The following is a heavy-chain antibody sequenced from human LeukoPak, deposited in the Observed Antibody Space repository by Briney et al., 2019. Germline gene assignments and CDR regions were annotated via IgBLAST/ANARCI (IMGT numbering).Heavy chain of an antibody. Sequence: ASVKVSCKASGYTFTSYAMNWVRQAPGQGLEWMGWINTNTGNPTYAQGFTGRFVFSLDTSVSTAYLQISSLKAEDTAVYYCARANYDILTGYSYYFDYWGQGTLVTVSS. J-gene: IGHJ4*02. CDR3: ARANYDILTGYSYYFDY. CDR1: GYTFTSYA. D-gene: IGHD3-9*01. CDR2: INTNTGNP. V-gene: IGHV7-4-1*02.